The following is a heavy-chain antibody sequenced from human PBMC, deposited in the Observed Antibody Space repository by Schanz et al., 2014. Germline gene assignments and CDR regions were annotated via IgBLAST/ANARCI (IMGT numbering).Heavy chain of an antibody. CDR1: GFTFSSYG. Sequence: EVQLLESGGGLVQPGGSLRLSCAASGFTFSSYGMHWVRQAPGKGLEWVSSISHSGGSKYYADSVKGRFTISRDNSENTLYLQMNSLSADDTAVFYCAKGMGYCSGGTCYDYYYYGLDVWGQGTTVTVSS. CDR2: ISHSGGSK. V-gene: IGHV3-23*01. D-gene: IGHD2-15*01. CDR3: AKGMGYCSGGTCYDYYYYGLDV. J-gene: IGHJ6*02.